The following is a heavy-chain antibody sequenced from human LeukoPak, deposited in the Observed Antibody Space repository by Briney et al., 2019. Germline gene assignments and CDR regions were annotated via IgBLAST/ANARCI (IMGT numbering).Heavy chain of an antibody. V-gene: IGHV3-7*01. D-gene: IGHD6-13*01. J-gene: IGHJ6*03. CDR1: RFTFSSYG. CDR3: AREGAAAGGGVYYYYMDV. Sequence: PGGSLRLSCVASRFTFSSYGMHWVRQAPGKGLEWVANIKQDGSEKYYVDSVKGRFTISRDNAKTSLYLQMNSLRAEDTAVYYCAREGAAAGGGVYYYYMDVWGKGTTVTISS. CDR2: IKQDGSEK.